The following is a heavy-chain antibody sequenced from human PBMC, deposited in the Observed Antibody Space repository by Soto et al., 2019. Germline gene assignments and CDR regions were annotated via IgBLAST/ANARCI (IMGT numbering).Heavy chain of an antibody. D-gene: IGHD5-12*01. Sequence: PGGSLRLSCAASGFTFSSYAMHWVRQAPGKGLEWVAVISYDGSNKYYADSVKGRFTISRDNSKNTLYLQMNSLRAEDTAVYYCARASNSGYGPFDYWGQGTLVTVSS. CDR2: ISYDGSNK. CDR3: ARASNSGYGPFDY. J-gene: IGHJ4*02. V-gene: IGHV3-30-3*01. CDR1: GFTFSSYA.